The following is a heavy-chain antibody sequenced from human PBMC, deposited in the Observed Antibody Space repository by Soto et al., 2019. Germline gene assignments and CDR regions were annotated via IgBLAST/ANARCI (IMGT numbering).Heavy chain of an antibody. J-gene: IGHJ6*02. CDR1: GFTFSSYA. D-gene: IGHD5-18*01. Sequence: HPGGSLRLSCAASGFTFSSYAMHWVRQAPGKGLEYVSAISSNGGSTYYADSVKGRFTISRDNSKNTLYLQMSSLRAEDTAVYYCVKGVDTAIYRGYYYYYYGMDVWGQGTTVTVSS. CDR2: ISSNGGST. CDR3: VKGVDTAIYRGYYYYYYGMDV. V-gene: IGHV3-64D*08.